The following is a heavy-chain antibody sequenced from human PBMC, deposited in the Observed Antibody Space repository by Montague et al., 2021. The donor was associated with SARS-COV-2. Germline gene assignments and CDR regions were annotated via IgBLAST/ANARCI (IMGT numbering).Heavy chain of an antibody. J-gene: IGHJ4*02. D-gene: IGHD2-15*01. V-gene: IGHV4-31*03. CDR1: GDSISSSAYY. Sequence: TLSLTCTVSGDSISSSAYYWSWIRQHPGKGLEWIGYIYYTGSSYHNPTLRSRLTISVDTSKNQFSLKLNSATAAETAVYYCARGGRAYCSGGSCYFVFDYWGQGTLVTVSS. CDR3: ARGGRAYCSGGSCYFVFDY. CDR2: IYYTGSS.